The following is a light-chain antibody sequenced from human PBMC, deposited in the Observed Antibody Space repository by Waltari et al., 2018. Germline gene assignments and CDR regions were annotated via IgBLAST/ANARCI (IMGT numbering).Light chain of an antibody. Sequence: QSVLTQPPSVSVAPGQRVTIPCSGGSSNIGNNYVSWYRQVPGTAPKLLIYEGGGRPSGIPGRFSGSKSGTSARLDITGIQAGDEADYYCGTWDSSLSGAVFGGGTHLTVL. CDR3: GTWDSSLSGAV. J-gene: IGLJ7*01. V-gene: IGLV1-51*02. CDR1: SSNIGNNY. CDR2: EGG.